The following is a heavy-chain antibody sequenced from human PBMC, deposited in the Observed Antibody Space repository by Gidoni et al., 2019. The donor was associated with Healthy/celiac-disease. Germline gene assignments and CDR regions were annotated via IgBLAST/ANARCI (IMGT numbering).Heavy chain of an antibody. J-gene: IGHJ4*02. CDR3: TRHYDSSGTDWY. D-gene: IGHD3-22*01. Sequence: EVQLVESGGGLVQPGGSLKLSCAASGFTFSRSAMHWVRQASGKGREWVGRIRSKANSYATAYAASVKGRFTISRDDSKNTAYLQMNSLKTEDTAVYYCTRHYDSSGTDWYWGQGTLVTVSS. CDR1: GFTFSRSA. CDR2: IRSKANSYAT. V-gene: IGHV3-73*01.